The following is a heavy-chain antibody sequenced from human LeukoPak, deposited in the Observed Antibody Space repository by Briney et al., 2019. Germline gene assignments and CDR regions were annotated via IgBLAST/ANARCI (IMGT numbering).Heavy chain of an antibody. CDR2: IYWNDDK. CDR1: GFSLSTSGVG. Sequence: SGPTLVNPTQTLTLTCTFSGFSLSTSGVGVGWIRQPPGKALEWLALIYWNDDKRYSPSLKSRLTITKDTSKNQVVLTMTNMDPVDTATYYCAHFSTIAAAGNNWFDPWGQGTLVTVSS. V-gene: IGHV2-5*01. D-gene: IGHD6-13*01. CDR3: AHFSTIAAAGNNWFDP. J-gene: IGHJ5*02.